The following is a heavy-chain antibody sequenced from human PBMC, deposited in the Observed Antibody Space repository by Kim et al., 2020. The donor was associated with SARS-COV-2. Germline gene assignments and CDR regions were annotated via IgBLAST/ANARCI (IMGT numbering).Heavy chain of an antibody. Sequence: YYPGAVWCRFTISRENAKNSLYLQMNSLRAGDTAVYYCARVRWSYGMDVWGQGTTVTVSS. CDR3: ARVRWSYGMDV. D-gene: IGHD2-15*01. J-gene: IGHJ6*02. V-gene: IGHV3-13*01.